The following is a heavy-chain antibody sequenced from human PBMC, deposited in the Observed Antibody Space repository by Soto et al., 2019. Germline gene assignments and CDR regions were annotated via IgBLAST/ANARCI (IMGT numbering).Heavy chain of an antibody. J-gene: IGHJ6*02. Sequence: PGESLKISCKGSGYSFTSYWIGWVRQMPGKGLEWMGIIYPGDSDTRYSPSFQGQVTISAAKSISTAYLQWSSLKASDTAMYYCARHLVVPAAMRYYYYYYGMDVWGQGTTVTVSS. CDR3: ARHLVVPAAMRYYYYYYGMDV. D-gene: IGHD2-2*01. CDR1: GYSFTSYW. CDR2: IYPGDSDT. V-gene: IGHV5-51*01.